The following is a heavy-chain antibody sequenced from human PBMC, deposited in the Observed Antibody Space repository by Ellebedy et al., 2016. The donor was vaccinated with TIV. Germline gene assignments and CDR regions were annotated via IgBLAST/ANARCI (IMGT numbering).Heavy chain of an antibody. J-gene: IGHJ4*02. CDR1: GFTFTNSA. CDR3: AAGSTSSYVYFDY. V-gene: IGHV1-58*01. CDR2: IVVGSGNA. Sequence: AASVKVSCKASGFTFTNSAVQWVRQARGQRLEWIGWIVVGSGNAIYAQKFQERVTITRDMSTGTAYMELSSVRSEDTAVYYCAAGSTSSYVYFDYWGQGSLVTVSS. D-gene: IGHD6-6*01.